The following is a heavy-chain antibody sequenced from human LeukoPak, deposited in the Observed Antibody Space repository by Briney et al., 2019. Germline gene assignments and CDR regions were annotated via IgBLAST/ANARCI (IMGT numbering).Heavy chain of an antibody. CDR2: IYSSGTT. Sequence: SETLSLTCTVSGGSMSGYFWAWIRRPAGKGLEWIGRIYSSGTTNYNLSLKSRVTISVDTSKNQFSLDLRSVTAADTAVYYCARGGEYYDSSGYFGYWGQGTLVTVSS. D-gene: IGHD3-22*01. CDR1: GGSMSGYF. V-gene: IGHV4-4*07. CDR3: ARGGEYYDSSGYFGY. J-gene: IGHJ4*02.